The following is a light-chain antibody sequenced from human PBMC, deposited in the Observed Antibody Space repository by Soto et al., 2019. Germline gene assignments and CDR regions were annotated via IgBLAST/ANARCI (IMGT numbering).Light chain of an antibody. V-gene: IGLV3-21*02. J-gene: IGLJ1*01. CDR3: QVWASSSDHYV. Sequence: SYYLAQQPSVSVAPGRTARIACWGNNIGSKSVHWYQQKPGQAPVLVVYDDSDRPSGIPERFSGSNSGNTATLTISRVEAGDEADYYCQVWASSSDHYVFGTGTKVTVL. CDR2: DDS. CDR1: NIGSKS.